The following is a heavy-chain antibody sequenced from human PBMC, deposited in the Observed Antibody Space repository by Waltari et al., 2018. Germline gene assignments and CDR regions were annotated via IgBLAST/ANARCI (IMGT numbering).Heavy chain of an antibody. CDR3: ARVSTSANDY. CDR1: GCTFSSYW. D-gene: IGHD6-25*01. Sequence: EVQLVESGGGLVQPGGSLRLSCAASGCTFSSYWMSWVRQAPGKGLEWVANIKQDGSEKYYVDSVKGRFTISRDNAKNSLYLQMNSLRAEDTAVYYCARVSTSANDYWGQGTLVTVSS. J-gene: IGHJ4*02. CDR2: IKQDGSEK. V-gene: IGHV3-7*01.